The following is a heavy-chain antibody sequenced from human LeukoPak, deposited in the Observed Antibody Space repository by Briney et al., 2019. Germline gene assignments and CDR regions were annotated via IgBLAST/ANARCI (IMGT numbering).Heavy chain of an antibody. J-gene: IGHJ4*02. CDR1: GGSISSSSYY. CDR2: IYYSGST. D-gene: IGHD3-22*01. V-gene: IGHV4-39*01. CDR3: ARHSRGYWIDY. Sequence: PSETLSLTCTVSGGSISSSSYYWGWIRQPPGKGLEWIGSIYYSGSTYYNPSLKSRVTISVDTSKNQFSLKLSSVTAADTAVYYRARHSRGYWIDYWGQGTLVTVSS.